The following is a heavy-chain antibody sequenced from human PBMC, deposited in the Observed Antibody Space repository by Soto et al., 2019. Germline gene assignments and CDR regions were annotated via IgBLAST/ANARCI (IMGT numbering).Heavy chain of an antibody. Sequence: EVQLVESGGGLVKPGGSLRLSCAASGFTFSSYSMNWVRQAPGKGLEWVSSISSSSSYIYYADSVKGRFTISRDNAKNSLYLQMNRLRAADTAVYYCARDKPGIAARLGVRFDPWGQGPLVTVSS. CDR2: ISSSSSYI. CDR1: GFTFSSYS. J-gene: IGHJ5*02. V-gene: IGHV3-21*01. D-gene: IGHD6-6*01. CDR3: ARDKPGIAARLGVRFDP.